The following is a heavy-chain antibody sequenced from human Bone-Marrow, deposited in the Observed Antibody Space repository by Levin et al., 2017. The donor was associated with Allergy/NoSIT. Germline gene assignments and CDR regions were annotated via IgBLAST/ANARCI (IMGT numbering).Heavy chain of an antibody. Sequence: TSETLSLTCAVSGASISNGDYSWNWIRQPPGKGLEWIGYIYLSGATYSNRALKSRVTISIDRSKNQISLNLTSVTAADTAIYYCARGGGNLLGLHWGLGTLVTVSS. CDR3: ARGGGNLLGLH. D-gene: IGHD4-23*01. CDR2: IYLSGAT. V-gene: IGHV4-30-2*01. J-gene: IGHJ4*02. CDR1: GASISNGDYS.